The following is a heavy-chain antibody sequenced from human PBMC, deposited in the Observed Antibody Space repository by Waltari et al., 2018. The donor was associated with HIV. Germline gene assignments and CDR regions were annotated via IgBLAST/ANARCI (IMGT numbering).Heavy chain of an antibody. CDR2: ICIAGDT. V-gene: IGHV3-13*01. D-gene: IGHD3-22*01. Sequence: EVQLVESGGGLVQPGGSLRLSCAASGFTFSSYDMHWVRQATGKGLEWVAGICIAGDTYYPGSVKGRFTISRENAKNSLYLQMNSLRAGDTAVYYCARASYYYDSRGAFDIWGQGTMVTVSS. CDR3: ARASYYYDSRGAFDI. CDR1: GFTFSSYD. J-gene: IGHJ3*02.